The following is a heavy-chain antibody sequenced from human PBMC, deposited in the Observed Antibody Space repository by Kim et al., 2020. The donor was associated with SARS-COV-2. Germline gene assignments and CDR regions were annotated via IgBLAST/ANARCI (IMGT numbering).Heavy chain of an antibody. V-gene: IGHV1-3*01. J-gene: IGHJ5*02. CDR1: GYTFTSYA. CDR2: INAGNGNT. Sequence: ASVKVSCKASGYTFTSYAMHWVRQAPGQRLEWMGWINAGNGNTKYSQKFQGRVTITRDTSASTAYMELSSLRSEDTAVYYCARGFSEAATIWFDPWGQGTLVTVSS. CDR3: ARGFSEAATIWFDP. D-gene: IGHD2-15*01.